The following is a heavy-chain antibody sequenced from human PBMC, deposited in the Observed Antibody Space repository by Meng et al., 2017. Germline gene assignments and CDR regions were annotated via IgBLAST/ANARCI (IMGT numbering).Heavy chain of an antibody. CDR2: IDPKNGDT. J-gene: IGHJ4*02. Sequence: QVRLVSSGGEVKKPAASVKVSCKPSRYNFPDYYIHWVRQAPGQGLEWMGRIDPKNGDTHYAQKFQGRVTMTGDTSISTAYMDLSGLRSDDTAVYYCARDEDISAAGKLFGDYWGQGTLITVSS. CDR3: ARDEDISAAGKLFGDY. CDR1: RYNFPDYY. V-gene: IGHV1-2*06. D-gene: IGHD6-13*01.